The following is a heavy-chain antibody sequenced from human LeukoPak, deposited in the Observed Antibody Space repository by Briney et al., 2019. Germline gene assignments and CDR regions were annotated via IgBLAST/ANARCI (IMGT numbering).Heavy chain of an antibody. CDR3: ARVLCGSFYCPLFDD. CDR2: IYSSGRT. Sequence: SETLSLTCTVSGGAISSDSYYWSWIRQPAGEGLEWIGRIYSSGRTNYNPSLKSRVTISVDMSKTQFSLKLNSVAAADTAIYYCARVLCGSFYCPLFDDWGQGTLVTVSS. D-gene: IGHD1-26*01. V-gene: IGHV4-61*02. J-gene: IGHJ4*02. CDR1: GGAISSDSYY.